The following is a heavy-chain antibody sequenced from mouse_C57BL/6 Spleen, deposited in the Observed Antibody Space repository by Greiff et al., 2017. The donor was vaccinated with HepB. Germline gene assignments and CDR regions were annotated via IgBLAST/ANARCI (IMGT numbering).Heavy chain of an antibody. V-gene: IGHV2-2*01. CDR3: ARNWDYGTSYYAMDY. CDR1: GFSLTSYG. Sequence: QVHVKQSGPGLVQPSQSLSITCTVSGFSLTSYGVHWVRQSPGKGLEWLGVIWSGGSTDYNAAFISRLSISKDNSKSQVFFKMNSLQADETAIYYCARNWDYGTSYYAMDYWGQGTSVTVSS. J-gene: IGHJ4*01. D-gene: IGHD1-1*01. CDR2: IWSGGST.